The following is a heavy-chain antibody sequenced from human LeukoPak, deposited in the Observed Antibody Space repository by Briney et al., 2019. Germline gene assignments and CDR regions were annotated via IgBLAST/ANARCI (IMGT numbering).Heavy chain of an antibody. J-gene: IGHJ4*02. CDR3: ARGSIVGATPFDY. CDR1: GGSISSSNW. Sequence: PSETLSLTCAVSGGSISSSNWWSWVRQPPGKGLEWIGEIYHSGSTNYNPSLKSRVTISVDTSKNQFSLKLSSVTAADTAVYYCARGSIVGATPFDYWGQGTLVTVSS. CDR2: IYHSGST. D-gene: IGHD1-26*01. V-gene: IGHV4-4*02.